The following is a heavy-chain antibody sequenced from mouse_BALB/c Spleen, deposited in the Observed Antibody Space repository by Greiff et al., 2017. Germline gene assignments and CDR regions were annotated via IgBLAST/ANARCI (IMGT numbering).Heavy chain of an antibody. CDR3: ALYGNYVGFAY. Sequence: VQLQQSGAELVKPGASVKLSCTASGFNIKDTYMHWVKQRPEQGLEWIGRIDPANGNTKYDPKFQGKATITADTSSNTAYLQLSSLTSEDTAVYYCALYGNYVGFAYWGQGTLVTVSA. D-gene: IGHD2-1*01. J-gene: IGHJ3*01. CDR1: GFNIKDTY. CDR2: IDPANGNT. V-gene: IGHV14-3*02.